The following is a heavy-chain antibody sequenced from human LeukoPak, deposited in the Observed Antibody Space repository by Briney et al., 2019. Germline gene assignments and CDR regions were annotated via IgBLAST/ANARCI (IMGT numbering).Heavy chain of an antibody. Sequence: GGSLRLSCAASGFTFSNYAMSWVRQAPGKGLEWISYIGYSATTVYYADSVRGRFTISRDDAKNSLFLQMDSLRAEDTAVYYCARTLAVADHWGQGTLVTVSS. CDR2: IGYSATTV. V-gene: IGHV3-11*01. CDR1: GFTFSNYA. J-gene: IGHJ4*02. D-gene: IGHD6-19*01. CDR3: ARTLAVADH.